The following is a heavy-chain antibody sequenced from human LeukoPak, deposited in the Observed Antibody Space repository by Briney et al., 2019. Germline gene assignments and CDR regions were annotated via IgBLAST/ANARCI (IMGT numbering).Heavy chain of an antibody. CDR1: GFTFSSYA. D-gene: IGHD3-9*01. V-gene: IGHV3-23*01. J-gene: IGHJ4*02. Sequence: PGGSLRLSCAASGFTFSSYAMNWVRQAPGKGLVWISNISGSGGSTDYADSVKGRFTISRDNSKNTLYLQMNSLRAEDTAVYYCAKDRKMLLRYFDCFDYWGQGTLVTVSS. CDR3: AKDRKMLLRYFDCFDY. CDR2: ISGSGGST.